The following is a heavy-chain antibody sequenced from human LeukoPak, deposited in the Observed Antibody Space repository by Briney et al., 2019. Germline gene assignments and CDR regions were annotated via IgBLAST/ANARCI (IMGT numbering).Heavy chain of an antibody. D-gene: IGHD3-10*01. CDR2: INPDGIST. Sequence: ASVNVSGKASGTTFTNYYVHWVRQAPGQGLEWLGLINPDGISTNYAQRSQGRVTMTRDTSTGTVYMELSSLISDDTALYYCVREFRGGYFDYWGQGTLVTVSS. J-gene: IGHJ4*02. V-gene: IGHV1-46*01. CDR1: GTTFTNYY. CDR3: VREFRGGYFDY.